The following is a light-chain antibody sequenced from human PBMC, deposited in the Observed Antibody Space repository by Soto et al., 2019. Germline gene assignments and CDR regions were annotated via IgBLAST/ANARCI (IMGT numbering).Light chain of an antibody. J-gene: IGKJ1*01. CDR3: QQYNSYPVT. CDR1: QSISNW. Sequence: IQMTQSPSTLSASLGDRVTITCRASQSISNWSAWYQQKPGKAPKLLIYKASSLESGVPSRFSGSGSGTEFTLTISSLQPDDFATYYCQQYNSYPVTFGQGPKVDIK. V-gene: IGKV1-5*03. CDR2: KAS.